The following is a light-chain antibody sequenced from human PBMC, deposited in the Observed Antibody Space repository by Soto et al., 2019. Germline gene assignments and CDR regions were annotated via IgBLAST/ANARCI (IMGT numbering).Light chain of an antibody. CDR1: QSVLYSLNNKNY. Sequence: DIVMTQSPDSLAVSLGERATINCRSSQSVLYSLNNKNYLAWYQQKPGQPPKLLFYWASTREPGVPDRFSGSGSGTDFTLTISSLQAEDVAVYYCQQSFGNFTLTFGQGTKVEIK. V-gene: IGKV4-1*01. J-gene: IGKJ1*01. CDR3: QQSFGNFTLT. CDR2: WAS.